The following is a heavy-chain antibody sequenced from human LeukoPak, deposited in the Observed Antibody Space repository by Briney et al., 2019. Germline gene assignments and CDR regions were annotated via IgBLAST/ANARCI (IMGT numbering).Heavy chain of an antibody. CDR1: RGSISGSLRSYS. V-gene: IGHV4-4*09. J-gene: IGHJ4*02. D-gene: IGHD5-12*01. Sequence: PSETLSLTCTVSRGSISGSLRSYSWSWLRQPPGEGLEWIGYISSSGRTNDNPSLRSRVTISVDTSKHQFFLNLSSVSAADTAVYYCARIPLGYSGAYYFDYWGQGTLVTVSP. CDR2: ISSSGRT. CDR3: ARIPLGYSGAYYFDY.